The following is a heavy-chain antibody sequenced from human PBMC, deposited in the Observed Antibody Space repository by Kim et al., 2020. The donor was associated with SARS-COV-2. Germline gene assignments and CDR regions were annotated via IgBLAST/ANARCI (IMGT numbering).Heavy chain of an antibody. V-gene: IGHV4-34*01. CDR2: INHSGST. Sequence: SETLSLTCAVYGGSFSGYYWSWIRQPPGKGLEWIGEINHSGSTNYNPSLKSRVTISVDTSKNQFSLKLSSVTAADTAVYYCAGKGTHCSSTSCYVPYYFDYWGQGTLVTVSS. CDR3: AGKGTHCSSTSCYVPYYFDY. J-gene: IGHJ4*02. D-gene: IGHD2-2*01. CDR1: GGSFSGYY.